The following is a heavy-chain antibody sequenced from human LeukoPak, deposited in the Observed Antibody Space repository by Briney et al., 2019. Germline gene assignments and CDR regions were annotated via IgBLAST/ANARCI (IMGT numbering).Heavy chain of an antibody. CDR3: AIGNGDYVEYFQH. CDR2: VSYSGTT. CDR1: GGSISTYY. D-gene: IGHD4-17*01. J-gene: IGHJ1*01. V-gene: IGHV4-59*01. Sequence: SETLSLTCSVSGGSISTYYWSWIRQPPGKGLEWIGCVSYSGTTKYSPSLKSRVTISVDTSKNQFSLKLTSVTAADTAVYYCAIGNGDYVEYFQHWGQGTLVTVSS.